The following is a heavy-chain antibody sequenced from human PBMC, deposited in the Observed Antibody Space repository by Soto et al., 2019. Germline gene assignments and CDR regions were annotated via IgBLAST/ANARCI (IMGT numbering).Heavy chain of an antibody. CDR3: ARDDLYYYDTSGQGVY. CDR1: GGSISSGDYY. D-gene: IGHD3-22*01. CDR2: IYYSGST. Sequence: PSETLSLTCTVSGGSISSGDYYWSWIRQPPGKGLEWIGYIYYSGSTYYNPSLESRVTISVDTSKNQFSLKLSSVTAADTAVYYCARDDLYYYDTSGQGVYWGQGTLVTVSS. J-gene: IGHJ4*02. V-gene: IGHV4-30-4*01.